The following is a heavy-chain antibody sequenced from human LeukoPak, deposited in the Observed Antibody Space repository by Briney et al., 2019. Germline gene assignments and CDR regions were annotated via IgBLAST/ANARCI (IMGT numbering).Heavy chain of an antibody. D-gene: IGHD1-26*01. CDR2: ISYDGSNK. CDR3: ARGSEWEPLYYFDY. V-gene: IGHV3-30*04. J-gene: IGHJ4*02. Sequence: GRSLRLSCAASGFTFSSYAMHWVRQAPGKGLEWVAVISYDGSNKYYADSVKGRFTISRDNSKNTLYLQMNSLRAEDTAVYYCARGSEWEPLYYFDYWGQGNLVTVSS. CDR1: GFTFSSYA.